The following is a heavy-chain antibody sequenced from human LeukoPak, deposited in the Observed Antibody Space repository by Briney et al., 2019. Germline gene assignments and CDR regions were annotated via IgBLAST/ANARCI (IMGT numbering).Heavy chain of an antibody. Sequence: GGSLRLSCVASGFTVSSNYMSWVRRAPGKGLEWVSVIYTGGSTYYADSVKGRFTISRDDSKNTLYLQMHSLRAEDTAVYYCARGLYYYDSSGYYYYWGQGTLVTVSS. CDR1: GFTVSSNY. D-gene: IGHD3-22*01. J-gene: IGHJ4*02. CDR3: ARGLYYYDSSGYYYY. CDR2: IYTGGST. V-gene: IGHV3-66*01.